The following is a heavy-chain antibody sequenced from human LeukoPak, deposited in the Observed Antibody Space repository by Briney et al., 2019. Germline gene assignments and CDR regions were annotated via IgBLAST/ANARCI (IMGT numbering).Heavy chain of an antibody. V-gene: IGHV3-23*01. CDR1: GFTFSSYA. D-gene: IGHD2-2*01. J-gene: IGHJ4*02. Sequence: GGSLRLSCAASGFTFSSYAMSCVRQAPGKGLEWVSAISGSGGSTYYADSVKGRFTISRDNAKNSLYLQMNSLRAEDTAVYYCARDSSTSPNYFDYWGQGTLVTVSS. CDR2: ISGSGGST. CDR3: ARDSSTSPNYFDY.